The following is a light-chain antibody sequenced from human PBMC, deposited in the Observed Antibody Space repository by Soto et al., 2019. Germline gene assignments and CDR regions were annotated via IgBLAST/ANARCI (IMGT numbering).Light chain of an antibody. V-gene: IGKV1-5*01. CDR1: QSISRY. J-gene: IGKJ4*01. CDR2: DAY. CDR3: QQYESYSPLT. Sequence: DIQMTQSPSSLSASVGDRVTITCRASQSISRYLNWYQPKPGKAPKLXXYDAYSLESGVPLRFSGRRSGTELTLTIAGLQPEDFATYYCQQYESYSPLTFGGGTKVDIK.